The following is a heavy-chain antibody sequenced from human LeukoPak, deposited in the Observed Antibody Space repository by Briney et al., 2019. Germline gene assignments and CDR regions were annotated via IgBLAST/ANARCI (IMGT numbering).Heavy chain of an antibody. CDR2: INHSGST. D-gene: IGHD3-3*01. J-gene: IGHJ5*02. CDR3: ARAEYDFWSGYPNWFDP. CDR1: GGSFSGYY. V-gene: IGHV4-34*01. Sequence: SETLSLTYAVYGGSFSGYYWSWIRQPPGKGLEWIGEINHSGSTNYNPSLKSRVTISVDTSKNQFSLKLSSVTAADTAVYYCARAEYDFWSGYPNWFDPWGQGTLVTVSS.